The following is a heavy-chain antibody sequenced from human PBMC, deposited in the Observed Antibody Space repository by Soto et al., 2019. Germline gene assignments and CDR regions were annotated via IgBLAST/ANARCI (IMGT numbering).Heavy chain of an antibody. D-gene: IGHD3-3*01. V-gene: IGHV3-30*18. J-gene: IGHJ6*03. Sequence: QVQLVESGGGVVQPGRSLRLSCAASGLTFSTYGMHWVRQAPGKGLEWVAVISYDGSNKYYADSVKGRFTISRDNSKNTLYLQMNSLRAEDTAVYYCVKTAFWSGANYYMDVWGKGTTVTVSS. CDR1: GLTFSTYG. CDR3: VKTAFWSGANYYMDV. CDR2: ISYDGSNK.